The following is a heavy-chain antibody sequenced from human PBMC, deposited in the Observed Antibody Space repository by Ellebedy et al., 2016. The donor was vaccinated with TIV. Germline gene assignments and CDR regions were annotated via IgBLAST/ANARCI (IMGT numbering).Heavy chain of an antibody. V-gene: IGHV3-23*01. CDR3: AKGQLRYFDSEFDY. J-gene: IGHJ4*02. CDR1: GFTFSSYA. D-gene: IGHD3-9*01. CDR2: ISNTGGST. Sequence: GGSLRLXCAASGFTFSSYAMNWVRQAPGKGLQWVSGISNTGGSTFYAASVKGRFTISRDTSKSTLYLQMNSLRAEDTAVYFCAKGQLRYFDSEFDYWGQGTLVTVSS.